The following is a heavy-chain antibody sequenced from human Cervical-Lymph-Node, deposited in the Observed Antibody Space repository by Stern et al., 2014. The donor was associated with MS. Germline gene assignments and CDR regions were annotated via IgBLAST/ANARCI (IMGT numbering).Heavy chain of an antibody. J-gene: IGHJ4*02. D-gene: IGHD6-6*01. CDR1: GFTFSSYG. CDR2: IWYDGSNK. Sequence: QVQLVESGGGVVQPGRSLRLSCAASGFTFSSYGMHWVRPAPGKGLEWVAVIWYDGSNKYYADSVKGRFTISRDNSKNTLYLQMNSLRAEDTAVYYCARDVSSSLYFDYWGQGTLVTVSS. V-gene: IGHV3-33*01. CDR3: ARDVSSSLYFDY.